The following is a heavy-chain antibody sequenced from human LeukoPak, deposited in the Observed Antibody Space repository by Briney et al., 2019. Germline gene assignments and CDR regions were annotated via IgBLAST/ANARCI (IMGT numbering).Heavy chain of an antibody. CDR2: IRQDGDEI. Sequence: GGSLRLSCEASGFSFSNDWFSWVRHAPGKGPEFVVNIRQDGDEIYYTDSLKDRFTIYRDNVKNSLYLHMNSLRAEDTAVYYCARDGSLAAFDIWGQGTMVTVSS. CDR3: ARDGSLAAFDI. D-gene: IGHD6-13*01. CDR1: GFSFSNDW. V-gene: IGHV3-7*01. J-gene: IGHJ3*02.